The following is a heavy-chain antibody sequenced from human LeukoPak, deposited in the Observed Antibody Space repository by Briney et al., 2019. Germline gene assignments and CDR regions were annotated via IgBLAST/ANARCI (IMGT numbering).Heavy chain of an antibody. Sequence: KPSETLSLTCTVSGGSISSSSYYWGWIRQPPEKGLEWIGSFYYSGSTYYNPSLKSRVTISVDTSKNQFSLKLSSVTAADTAVYYCARKIGSGDGFDYWGQGTLVTVSS. D-gene: IGHD5-24*01. J-gene: IGHJ4*02. CDR1: GGSISSSSYY. CDR3: ARKIGSGDGFDY. CDR2: FYYSGST. V-gene: IGHV4-39*01.